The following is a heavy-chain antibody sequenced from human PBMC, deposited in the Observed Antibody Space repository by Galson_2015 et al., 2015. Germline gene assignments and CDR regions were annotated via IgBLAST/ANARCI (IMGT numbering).Heavy chain of an antibody. Sequence: SEPLSLTCPVSGGSINNYHWTWIRQAPGKGLEWIGFTDFSGSTDYNPSFKSRLTISVDTPKNQFSLMLTSVTAADTAVYYCARGLSAVVAGVCDDWGQG. CDR2: TDFSGST. CDR1: GGSINNYH. J-gene: IGHJ4*02. V-gene: IGHV4-59*01. CDR3: ARGLSAVVAGVCDD. D-gene: IGHD2-15*01.